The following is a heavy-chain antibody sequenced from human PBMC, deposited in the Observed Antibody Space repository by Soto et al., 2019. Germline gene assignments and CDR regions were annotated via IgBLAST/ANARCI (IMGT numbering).Heavy chain of an antibody. CDR1: VGSISSGGYY. D-gene: IGHD3-9*01. J-gene: IGHJ5*02. Sequence: PSETLSLTCTVSVGSISSGGYYWSWIRQHPGKGLEWIGYIYYSGSTYYNPSLKSRVTISVDTSKNQFSLKLSSVTAADTAVYYGARDRDYYILTGSRGLFALCGQGTLVTVSS. CDR2: IYYSGST. V-gene: IGHV4-31*03. CDR3: ARDRDYYILTGSRGLFAL.